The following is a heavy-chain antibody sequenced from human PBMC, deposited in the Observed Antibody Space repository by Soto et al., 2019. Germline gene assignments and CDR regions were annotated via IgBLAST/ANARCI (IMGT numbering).Heavy chain of an antibody. J-gene: IGHJ6*02. CDR2: IIPIFGTT. CDR3: AKGSSSVYYYYYGIDV. CDR1: GGTFSSHA. V-gene: IGHV1-69*13. D-gene: IGHD6-6*01. Sequence: SVKVSCKASGGTFSSHAISWVRQAPGRGLEWMGGIIPIFGTTNYAQNFRARVTITADESTSTAYMEPSSLTSEDTAVYYCAKGSSSVYYYYYGIDVWGQGTTVTVSS.